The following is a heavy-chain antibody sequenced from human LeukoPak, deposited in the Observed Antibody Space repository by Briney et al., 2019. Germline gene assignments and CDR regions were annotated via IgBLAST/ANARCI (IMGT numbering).Heavy chain of an antibody. V-gene: IGHV1-2*02. J-gene: IGHJ4*02. CDR1: GYTFTGYY. CDR2: INPNSGDT. D-gene: IGHD6-19*01. CDR3: ARPHSSGWDHFVDY. Sequence: ASVKVSFKASGYTFTGYYIHWVRQAPGQGLEWMGWINPNSGDTKYAQKFQGRVTMTRDTSISTAYKELSSLRSDDTAVYYCARPHSSGWDHFVDYWAQGTLVTVAS.